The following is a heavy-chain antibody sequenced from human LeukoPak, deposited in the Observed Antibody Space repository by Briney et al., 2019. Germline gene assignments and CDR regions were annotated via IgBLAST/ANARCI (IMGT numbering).Heavy chain of an antibody. CDR1: GYTFTGYY. CDR3: ARVAAAAGGGYYYYMDV. V-gene: IGHV1-2*02. Sequence: ASVKVSCKASGYTFTGYYMHWVRQAPGQGLEWMGWINPNSGGTNYAQKFQGRVTMTRDTSISTAYMELSRLRSDDTAVYYCARVAAAAGGGYYYYMDVWGKGTTVTVSS. CDR2: INPNSGGT. J-gene: IGHJ6*03. D-gene: IGHD6-13*01.